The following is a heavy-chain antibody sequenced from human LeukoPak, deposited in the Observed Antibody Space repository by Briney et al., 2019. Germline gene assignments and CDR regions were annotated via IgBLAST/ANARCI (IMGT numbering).Heavy chain of an antibody. CDR3: AIRGYSSGRSRSFDY. CDR1: GGTFSSYA. J-gene: IGHJ4*02. V-gene: IGHV1-69*05. Sequence: SVKVSCKASGGTFSSYAISWVRQAPGQGLEWMGGIIPIFGTANYAQKFQGRVTITTDESTSTAYMELSSLRSEDTAVYYCAIRGYSSGRSRSFDYWGQGTLVTVSS. D-gene: IGHD6-19*01. CDR2: IIPIFGTA.